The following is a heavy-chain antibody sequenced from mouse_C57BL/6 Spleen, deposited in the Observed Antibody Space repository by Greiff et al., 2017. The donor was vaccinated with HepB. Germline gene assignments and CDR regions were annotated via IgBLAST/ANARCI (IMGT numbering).Heavy chain of an antibody. CDR3: TRGNSNNWYFDV. J-gene: IGHJ1*03. V-gene: IGHV5-9-1*02. Sequence: EVQVVESGEGLVKPGGSLKLSCAASGFTFSSYAMSWVRQTPEKRLEWVAYISSGGDYIYYADTVKGRFTISRDNARNTLYLQMSSLKSEDTAMYYCTRGNSNNWYFDVWGTGTTVTVSS. D-gene: IGHD2-5*01. CDR1: GFTFSSYA. CDR2: ISSGGDYI.